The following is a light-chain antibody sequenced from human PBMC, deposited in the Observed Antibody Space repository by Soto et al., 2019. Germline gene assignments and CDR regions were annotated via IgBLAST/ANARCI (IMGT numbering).Light chain of an antibody. J-gene: IGKJ5*01. CDR3: QQYNNWPIT. CDR1: QSVSSSY. CDR2: GAS. Sequence: EIVLTQSPGTLSLSPGARATLSCRASQSVSSSYLAWYQQKPGQAPRLLIYGASSRATGIPARFSGSGSGTEFTLTISSLQSEDFAVYYCQQYNNWPITFGQGTRLEIK. V-gene: IGKV3D-15*01.